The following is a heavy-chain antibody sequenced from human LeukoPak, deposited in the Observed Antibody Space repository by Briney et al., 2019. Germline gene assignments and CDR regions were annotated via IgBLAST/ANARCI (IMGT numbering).Heavy chain of an antibody. CDR2: ISDIGSI. CDR3: AGHHPRNTVDF. V-gene: IGHV4-59*08. Sequence: SETLSLTCTVSGGSICSYYWSWIRQPPGKGLEWIAYISDIGSINYNPSLKSRVTISLDTSKNQFSPKLSSVTAADTAVYYCAGHHPRNTVDFWGQGTLVTVSS. D-gene: IGHD2-8*02. J-gene: IGHJ4*02. CDR1: GGSICSYY.